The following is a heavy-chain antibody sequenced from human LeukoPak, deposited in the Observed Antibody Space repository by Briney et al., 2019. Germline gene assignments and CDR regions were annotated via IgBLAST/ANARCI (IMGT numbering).Heavy chain of an antibody. J-gene: IGHJ4*02. Sequence: SETLSLTCAVSGGSISSNNWWSWVRQPPGKGLEWIGEIYHSGSTNYNPSLKSRVTISVDKSKNQFSLKLSSVTAADTAVYYCARGRVRGGSHPFDYWGQGTLVTVSS. CDR2: IYHSGST. V-gene: IGHV4-4*02. CDR3: ARGRVRGGSHPFDY. D-gene: IGHD1-26*01. CDR1: GGSISSNNW.